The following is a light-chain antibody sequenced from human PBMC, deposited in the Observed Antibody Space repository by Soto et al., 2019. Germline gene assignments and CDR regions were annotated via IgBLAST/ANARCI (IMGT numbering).Light chain of an antibody. Sequence: QSVLTQPPPVSGAPGQRVTISCTGNSSNIGAPYDVHWYQQLPGAAPRLLISGNIDRPSGVPDRFSGSKSGTSASLAITGLHAEDEADYYCQSYDSSLSALVFGGGTKLTVL. CDR2: GNI. J-gene: IGLJ2*01. CDR1: SSNIGAPYD. CDR3: QSYDSSLSALV. V-gene: IGLV1-40*01.